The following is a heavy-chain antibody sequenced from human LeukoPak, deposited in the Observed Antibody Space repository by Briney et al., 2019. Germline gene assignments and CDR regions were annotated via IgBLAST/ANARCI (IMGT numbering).Heavy chain of an antibody. J-gene: IGHJ6*02. CDR2: IYSGGLT. CDR3: VRDLTVLQAKFGMDV. CDR1: GFTVSTKY. V-gene: IGHV3-66*01. Sequence: GGSLRLSCAASGFTVSTKYMSWVRQAPGKELEWVSIIYSGGLTYYADSVKGRFTISRDNSKNTLYLQMNSLRVDDTAIYYCVRDLTVLQAKFGMDVWGQGTTVSVSS. D-gene: IGHD7-27*01.